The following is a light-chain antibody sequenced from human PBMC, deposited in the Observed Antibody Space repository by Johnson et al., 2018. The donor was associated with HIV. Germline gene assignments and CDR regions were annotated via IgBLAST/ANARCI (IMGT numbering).Light chain of an antibody. Sequence: QSVLTQPPSVSSAPGQKVTISCSGSSSNIGNNYVSWYQQLPGTAPKLLIYDNNKGPSGIPDRFSGSKSGTSATLGITGLQTGDEADYHCATWDSSLSVYVFGTGTKVTVL. V-gene: IGLV1-51*01. J-gene: IGLJ1*01. CDR1: SSNIGNNY. CDR3: ATWDSSLSVYV. CDR2: DNN.